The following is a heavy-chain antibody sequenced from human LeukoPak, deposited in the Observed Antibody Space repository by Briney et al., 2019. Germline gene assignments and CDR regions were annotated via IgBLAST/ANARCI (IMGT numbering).Heavy chain of an antibody. J-gene: IGHJ4*02. V-gene: IGHV3-33*01. CDR3: ARDQRGFSYSKYYFDY. CDR2: IWCDGSNK. CDR1: GFNFSIYG. Sequence: VWSLRLSCAASGFNFSIYGMHWVRQAPGKGLEGVAVIWCDGSNKYYADSVKGRFTISRDNSKNTLYLQINSLRAEDTAVYYCARDQRGFSYSKYYFDYWGQGTLVTVSS. D-gene: IGHD5-18*01.